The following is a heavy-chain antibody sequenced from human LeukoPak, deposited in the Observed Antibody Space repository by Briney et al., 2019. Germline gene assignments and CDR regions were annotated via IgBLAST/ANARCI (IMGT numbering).Heavy chain of an antibody. CDR3: ARDVSSSWYYFDY. Sequence: ASVKVSCKASGYTFTGYYMHWVRQAPGQGLEWMGWINPNSGGTNYAQKFQGRATMTRDTSISTAYMELSRLRSDDTAVYYCARDVSSSWYYFDYWGQGTLVTVSS. D-gene: IGHD6-13*01. V-gene: IGHV1-2*02. CDR1: GYTFTGYY. CDR2: INPNSGGT. J-gene: IGHJ4*02.